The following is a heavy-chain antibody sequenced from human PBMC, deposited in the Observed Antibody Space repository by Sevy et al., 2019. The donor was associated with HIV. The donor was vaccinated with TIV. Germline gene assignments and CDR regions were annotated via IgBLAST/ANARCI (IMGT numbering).Heavy chain of an antibody. CDR3: ARGERQAALWLQTVTNAFDI. D-gene: IGHD5-12*01. J-gene: IGHJ3*02. Sequence: GGSLRLSCVASGITFSDYHMSWFRQAPGKGLEWVADISRSGTTTNTADSVKGRFAISRDNSENSLYLQMYSLRADDTALYYCARGERQAALWLQTVTNAFDIWGQGTMVTVSS. CDR2: ISRSGTTT. V-gene: IGHV3-11*04. CDR1: GITFSDYH.